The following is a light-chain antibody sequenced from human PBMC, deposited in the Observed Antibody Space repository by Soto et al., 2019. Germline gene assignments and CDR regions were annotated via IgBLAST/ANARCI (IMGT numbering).Light chain of an antibody. CDR1: QSVSSSY. CDR3: QQYGSSLFT. J-gene: IGKJ3*01. Sequence: EIVLTQSTGTLSLSPGERATLSCRASQSVSSSYLAWYQQKPGQAPRLLIYGASSRATGIPDRFSGSGSGTEFTLTISRLEPEDFAVYYCQQYGSSLFTFGPGTKVDIK. CDR2: GAS. V-gene: IGKV3-20*01.